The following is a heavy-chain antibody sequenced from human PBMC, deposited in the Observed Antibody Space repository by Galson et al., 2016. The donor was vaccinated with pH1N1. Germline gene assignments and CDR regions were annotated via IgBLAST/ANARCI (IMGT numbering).Heavy chain of an antibody. CDR2: ISTLFGTA. D-gene: IGHD3-10*01. CDR3: AREGANYYGSDGMDV. V-gene: IGHV1-69*13. Sequence: SVKVSCKASGGIFNSHTISWVRQAPGQGLEWMGRISTLFGTANYAQNFMGRVTISADASTGTAYMDLTNLTSQDTAGYFCAREGANYYGSDGMDVWGQGTTVTVSS. CDR1: GGIFNSHT. J-gene: IGHJ6*02.